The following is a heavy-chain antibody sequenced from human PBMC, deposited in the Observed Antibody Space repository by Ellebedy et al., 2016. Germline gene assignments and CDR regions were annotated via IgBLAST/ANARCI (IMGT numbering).Heavy chain of an antibody. D-gene: IGHD2-15*01. Sequence: GESLKISCAASGFTFSSYGMHWVRQAPGKGLEWVAVISYDGSNEYYADSVKGRFTISRDNSKNTLYLQMNSLRAEDTAVYYCARAFTPTAASLFDPWGQGTLVTVSS. CDR1: GFTFSSYG. J-gene: IGHJ5*02. CDR2: ISYDGSNE. V-gene: IGHV3-30*03. CDR3: ARAFTPTAASLFDP.